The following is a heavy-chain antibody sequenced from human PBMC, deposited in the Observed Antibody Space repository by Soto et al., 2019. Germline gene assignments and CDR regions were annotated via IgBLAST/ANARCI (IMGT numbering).Heavy chain of an antibody. J-gene: IGHJ4*02. CDR3: AKDRVRFWVQAVPYYFAY. CDR2: TSGSGGST. V-gene: IGHV3-23*01. CDR1: GFTFSSDA. D-gene: IGHD2-2*01. Sequence: GGSVRLSCATSGFTFSSDAISWVPQAPGKGLEWVSATSGSGGSTYYADSVKGRFTIPTDNSMNTLYLQMNSLRAEDTAVYYCAKDRVRFWVQAVPYYFAYWGQGTLVTVSS.